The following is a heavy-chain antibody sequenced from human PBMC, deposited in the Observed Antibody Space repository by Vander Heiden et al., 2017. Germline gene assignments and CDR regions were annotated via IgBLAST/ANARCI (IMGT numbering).Heavy chain of an antibody. Sequence: EVQLVDPGGGLVQPGGSLTLPCPAYAFIFSSAARYWVRQGSGKGLEWVGRIRTNTKNYETAYAASVQGRFTFSRDDSKNTAYLQMDSLKTEDTAVYYCTSLLFSDACHIWGHVTVVTDSS. CDR2: IRTNTKNYET. CDR3: TSLLFSDACHI. D-gene: IGHD3-10*02. CDR1: AFIFSSAA. V-gene: IGHV3-73*02. J-gene: IGHJ3*02.